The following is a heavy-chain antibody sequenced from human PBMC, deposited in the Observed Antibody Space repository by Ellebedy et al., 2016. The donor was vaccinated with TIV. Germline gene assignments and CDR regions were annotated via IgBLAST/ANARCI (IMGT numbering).Heavy chain of an antibody. CDR3: ARDPALPKGRLHT. J-gene: IGHJ5*02. Sequence: MPSDTLSLTCTVPDGCIISSSYVWGWIRQPPGKGLEWLTSIDCGWSAYYNPSLKVRVTVSVDTSKNQFSLNLSSVTAADTAVYYCARDPALPKGRLHTWGQGTLVTVSP. CDR2: IDCGWSA. V-gene: IGHV4-39*07. CDR1: DGCIISSSYV.